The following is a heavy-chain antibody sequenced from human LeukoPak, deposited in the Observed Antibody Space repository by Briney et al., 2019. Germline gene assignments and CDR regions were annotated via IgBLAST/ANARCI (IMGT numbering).Heavy chain of an antibody. CDR2: IGGDGSNT. J-gene: IGHJ6*02. CDR1: GFTFSSYS. V-gene: IGHV3-74*01. CDR3: AKGLMAGPNYYYYYGMDV. D-gene: IGHD2-8*01. Sequence: PGGSLRLSCAASGFTFSSYSMNWVRQAPGKGLVWVSRIGGDGSNTNFADSVRGRFAISRDNAKNSLYLQMNSLRAEDTALYYCAKGLMAGPNYYYYYGMDVWGQGTTVTVSS.